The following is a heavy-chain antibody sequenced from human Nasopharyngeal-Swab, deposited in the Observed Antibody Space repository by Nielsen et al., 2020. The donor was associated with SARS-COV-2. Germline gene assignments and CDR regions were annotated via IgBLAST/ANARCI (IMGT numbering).Heavy chain of an antibody. Sequence: ASVKVSCKASGYTFTDYYIYWLRQAPGQGLEWMGWINPKSGNTDYAQKFQGRVTMTRDTSISTAYMDVSGLRSDDTAVYYCARRLVLTATDVDHWGQGTLVTVYS. D-gene: IGHD4/OR15-4a*01. CDR3: ARRLVLTATDVDH. CDR2: INPKSGNT. J-gene: IGHJ4*02. V-gene: IGHV1-2*02. CDR1: GYTFTDYY.